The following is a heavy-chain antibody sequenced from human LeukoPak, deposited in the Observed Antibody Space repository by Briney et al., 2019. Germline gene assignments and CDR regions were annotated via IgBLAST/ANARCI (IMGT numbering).Heavy chain of an antibody. CDR2: INPNSGVT. J-gene: IGHJ4*02. V-gene: IGHV1-2*02. CDR1: GYTFTDYY. D-gene: IGHD3-10*01. CDR3: ARDAGGY. Sequence: ASVKVSCKASGYTFTDYYIHWVRQAPGQGLEWMGWINPNSGVTNYEQKFQGRVTMTRDTSIGTAYMEFSRLRFDDTAVYYCARDAGGYWGQGTLVTVSS.